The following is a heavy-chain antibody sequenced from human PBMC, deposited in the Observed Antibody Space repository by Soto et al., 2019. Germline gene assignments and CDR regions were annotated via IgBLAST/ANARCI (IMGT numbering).Heavy chain of an antibody. CDR3: AKGILVKPPGSRALDI. J-gene: IGHJ3*02. CDR2: IGGGGVNT. V-gene: IGHV3-23*01. D-gene: IGHD2-2*01. Sequence: EVQLLESGGGLVQPGGSLRLSCAASGFTFSSYAMSWVRQAPGKGLEWVSIIGGGGVNTYYADSVKGRFTISRDNSINALELEMGSLRAGDTAVYYWAKGILVKPPGSRALDIWGPGTMVTVSS. CDR1: GFTFSSYA.